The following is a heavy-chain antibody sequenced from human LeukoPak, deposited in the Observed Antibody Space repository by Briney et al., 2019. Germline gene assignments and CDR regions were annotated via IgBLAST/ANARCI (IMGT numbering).Heavy chain of an antibody. D-gene: IGHD3-3*01. J-gene: IGHJ3*02. V-gene: IGHV3-7*01. CDR2: IKQDGSEK. CDR1: GFTFSSYW. Sequence: PGGSLRLSCAASGFTFSSYWMSWVRQAPGKGLEWVANIKQDGSEKYYVDSVKGRFTISRDNAKNSLYLQMNSLRAEDTAVYYCAGEAYYDFWGGYPKRAFDIWGQGTMVTVSS. CDR3: AGEAYYDFWGGYPKRAFDI.